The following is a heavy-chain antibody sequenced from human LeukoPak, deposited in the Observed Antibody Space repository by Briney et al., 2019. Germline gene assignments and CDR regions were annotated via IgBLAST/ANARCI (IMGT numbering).Heavy chain of an antibody. V-gene: IGHV3-30*04. Sequence: QSGGSLRLSCAASGFTFSSYAMHWVRQAPGKGLEWVAVISYDGSNKYYADSVKGRFTISRDNSKNTLYLQMNSLRAEDTAVYYCARDRGGLRHFDYWGQGTLVTVSS. CDR2: ISYDGSNK. CDR1: GFTFSSYA. CDR3: ARDRGGLRHFDY. J-gene: IGHJ4*02. D-gene: IGHD4-17*01.